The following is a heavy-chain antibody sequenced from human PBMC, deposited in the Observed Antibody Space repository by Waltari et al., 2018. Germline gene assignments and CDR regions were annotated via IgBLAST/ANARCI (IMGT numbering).Heavy chain of an antibody. J-gene: IGHJ4*02. CDR3: ARVGAMVRGADLGY. V-gene: IGHV1-8*01. CDR2: MNPNSGNT. Sequence: QVQLVQSGAEVKKPGASVKVSCKASGYTFTSYGIKRVRQATGQGLEWMGWMNPNSGNTGYAQKFQGRVTMTRNTSISTAYMELSSLRSEDTAVYYCARVGAMVRGADLGYWGQGTLVTVSS. D-gene: IGHD3-10*01. CDR1: GYTFTSYG.